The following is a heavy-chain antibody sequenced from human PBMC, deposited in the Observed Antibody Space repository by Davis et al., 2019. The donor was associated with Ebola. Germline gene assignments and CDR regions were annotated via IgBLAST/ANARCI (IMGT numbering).Heavy chain of an antibody. CDR2: VFYSGNT. D-gene: IGHD3-9*01. V-gene: IGHV4-39*07. Sequence: MPSETLSLTCTVSGGSISSSTYYWGWIRQPPGKGLEWIGDVFYSGNTYYNPSLESRVTISVDTSKNQFSLKLSSVTAADTAVYYCARESRYDSVTTYVGYYGLDVWGKGTTVTVSS. CDR1: GGSISSSTYY. CDR3: ARESRYDSVTTYVGYYGLDV. J-gene: IGHJ6*04.